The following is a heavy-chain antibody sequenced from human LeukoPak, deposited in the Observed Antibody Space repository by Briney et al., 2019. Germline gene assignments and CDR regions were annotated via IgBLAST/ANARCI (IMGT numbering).Heavy chain of an antibody. V-gene: IGHV4-34*01. CDR3: ARTGYYYGSGSYYTF. J-gene: IGHJ6*04. Sequence: SETLSLTCAVYGGSFSGYYWSWIRQPPGKGLEWIGEINHSGSTDYNPSLKSRVTISVDTSKNRFSLKLSSVTAADTAVYYCARTGYYYGSGSYYTFWGKGTTVTISS. CDR2: INHSGST. D-gene: IGHD3-10*01. CDR1: GGSFSGYY.